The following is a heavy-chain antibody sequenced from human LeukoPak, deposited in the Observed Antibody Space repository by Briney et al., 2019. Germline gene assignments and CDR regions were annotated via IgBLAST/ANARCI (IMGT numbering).Heavy chain of an antibody. D-gene: IGHD5-18*01. CDR3: ASLRGYSYGLDH. J-gene: IGHJ4*02. V-gene: IGHV3-21*01. CDR1: GFSFSTYS. Sequence: PGGSLRLSCAASGFSFSTYSMNSVRQPPGKGLEWVSSISSSGNYIYYADSMKGRFTISRDNAKNSLYLQMNSLRAEDTAVYYCASLRGYSYGLDHWGQGTLVTVSS. CDR2: ISSSGNYI.